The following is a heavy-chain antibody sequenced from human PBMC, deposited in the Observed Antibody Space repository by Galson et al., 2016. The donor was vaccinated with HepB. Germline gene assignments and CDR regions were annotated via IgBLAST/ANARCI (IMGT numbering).Heavy chain of an antibody. Sequence: LSLTCSVSGASIENNQWSWIRQPPGKGLEWIGYIDDSGNIKYSPSLQSRVTISIDASKNQFSLYVTSVTGGDTAVYFCARDVGHLYGLRFFYGMDVWGQGTTVTVS. CDR1: GASIENNQ. CDR3: ARDVGHLYGLRFFYGMDV. J-gene: IGHJ6*02. V-gene: IGHV4-59*13. CDR2: IDDSGNI. D-gene: IGHD3-16*01.